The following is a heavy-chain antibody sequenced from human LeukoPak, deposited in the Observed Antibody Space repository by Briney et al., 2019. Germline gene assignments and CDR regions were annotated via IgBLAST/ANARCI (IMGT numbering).Heavy chain of an antibody. J-gene: IGHJ4*02. CDR3: ATLFGVVNKTDY. CDR1: GYTFTGYY. V-gene: IGHV1-2*06. CDR2: INPNSGGT. Sequence: ASVKVSCKASGYTFTGYYMHWVRQAPGQGLEWMGRINPNSGGTNYAQKFQGRVTMTRDTSISTACMELSRLRSDDTAEYYCATLFGVVNKTDYWGQGTLVTVSS. D-gene: IGHD3-3*01.